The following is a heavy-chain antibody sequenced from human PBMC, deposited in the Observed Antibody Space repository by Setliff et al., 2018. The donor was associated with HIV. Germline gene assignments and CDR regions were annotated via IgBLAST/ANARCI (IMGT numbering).Heavy chain of an antibody. CDR2: INYSGTT. V-gene: IGHV4-39*01. CDR3: ARQTGDFDSYYSLDV. J-gene: IGHJ6*02. CDR1: GDSISSTTFY. Sequence: SETLSLTCTVSGDSISSTTFYWVWIRQPPGKGLEWIGIINYSGTTYYNPSLKSRVTMSVGTSANQFSLRLSSVTAADTAVYYCARQTGDFDSYYSLDVWGQGTTVTVSS. D-gene: IGHD7-27*01.